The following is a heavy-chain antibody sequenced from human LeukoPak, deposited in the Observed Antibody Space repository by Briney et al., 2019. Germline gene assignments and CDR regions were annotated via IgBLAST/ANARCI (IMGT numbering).Heavy chain of an antibody. Sequence: GGSLRLSCAASGFTFSSYEVNCVRQAPGKGLEWVSYISSSGSTIYYADSVKGRFTISRNNAKNSLYLQMNSLRAEDTAVYYCAELGITMIGGVWGKGTTVTISS. J-gene: IGHJ6*04. D-gene: IGHD3-10*02. CDR2: ISSSGSTI. CDR1: GFTFSSYE. CDR3: AELGITMIGGV. V-gene: IGHV3-48*03.